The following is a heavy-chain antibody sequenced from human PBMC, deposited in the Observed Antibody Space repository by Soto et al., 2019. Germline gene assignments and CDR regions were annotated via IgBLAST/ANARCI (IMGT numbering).Heavy chain of an antibody. Sequence: GGSLRLSCAEPGFTFIRYGMHWVRQAPGKGLEWVAVIWYDGTNKYYVDSVKGRLTISKDNSKNTLYLQMDSLRAEDTAIYYCARDIGDQTSRSTDAFDIWGQGTMVTASS. D-gene: IGHD6-6*01. CDR2: IWYDGTNK. J-gene: IGHJ3*02. CDR1: GFTFIRYG. CDR3: ARDIGDQTSRSTDAFDI. V-gene: IGHV3-33*01.